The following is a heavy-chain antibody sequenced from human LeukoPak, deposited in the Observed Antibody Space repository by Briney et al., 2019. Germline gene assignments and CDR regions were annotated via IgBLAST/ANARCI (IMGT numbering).Heavy chain of an antibody. V-gene: IGHV3-11*01. CDR2: ISSSGSTI. Sequence: GGSLRLSCAASGFTVSSNYMSWVRQAPGKGLEWVSYISSSGSTIYYADSVKGRFTISRDNAKNSLYLQMNSLRAEDTAVYYCASGEFYSFDYWGQGTLVTVSS. D-gene: IGHD3-10*01. J-gene: IGHJ4*02. CDR3: ASGEFYSFDY. CDR1: GFTVSSNY.